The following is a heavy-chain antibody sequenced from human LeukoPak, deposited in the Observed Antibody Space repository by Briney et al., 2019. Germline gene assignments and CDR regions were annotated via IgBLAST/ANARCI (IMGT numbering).Heavy chain of an antibody. Sequence: GGSLRLSCAASGFMFSTYWMTWVRQAPGKGLEWVANIKRDGSVKNYVDSVKGRFTISRDNAKNSLYLQMSSLRAEDTAVCYCASDFSPHCGGDCYLDAFDIWGQGTMVTVSS. J-gene: IGHJ3*02. CDR1: GFMFSTYW. CDR2: IKRDGSVK. D-gene: IGHD2-21*02. V-gene: IGHV3-7*01. CDR3: ASDFSPHCGGDCYLDAFDI.